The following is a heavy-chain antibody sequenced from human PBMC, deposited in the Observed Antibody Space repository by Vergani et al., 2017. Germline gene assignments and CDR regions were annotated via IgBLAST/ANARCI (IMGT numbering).Heavy chain of an antibody. CDR3: AKVYCSSTSCYRQLPDY. Sequence: GQLVESGGGLVKPGGSLRLSCAASGFTFSSYGMHWVRQAPGKGLEWVAVISYDGSNKYFADSVKGRFTISRDNSKNTLYLQMNSLRAEDTAVYYCAKVYCSSTSCYRQLPDYWGQGTLVTVSS. J-gene: IGHJ4*02. CDR2: ISYDGSNK. D-gene: IGHD2-2*01. V-gene: IGHV3-30*18. CDR1: GFTFSSYG.